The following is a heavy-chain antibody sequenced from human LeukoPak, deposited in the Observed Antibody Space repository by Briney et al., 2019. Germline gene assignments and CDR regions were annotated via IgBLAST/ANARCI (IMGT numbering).Heavy chain of an antibody. J-gene: IGHJ4*02. Sequence: SQTLSLTCTVSGGSISSGDYYWSWIRQPPGKGLEWIGYIYYSGSTYYNPSLKSRVTISVDTSKNQFSLKLSSVTAADTAVYYCASPTLDYGDYLIDYWGQGTLVTVSS. CDR3: ASPTLDYGDYLIDY. CDR2: IYYSGST. V-gene: IGHV4-30-4*08. D-gene: IGHD4-17*01. CDR1: GGSISSGDYY.